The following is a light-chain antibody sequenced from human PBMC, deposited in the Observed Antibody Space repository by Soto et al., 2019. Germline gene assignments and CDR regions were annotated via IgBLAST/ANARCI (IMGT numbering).Light chain of an antibody. CDR2: DAS. J-gene: IGKJ1*01. CDR1: QSISSY. CDR3: HQYDSWT. Sequence: EFVLTQSPDTLSLPPGERATLSCRASQSISSYLAWYQQKPGQAPRLLIYDASSRATGIPDRFSGSGSGTDFTLTISRLEPEDFAVYYCHQYDSWTFGQGTKVDVK. V-gene: IGKV3-20*01.